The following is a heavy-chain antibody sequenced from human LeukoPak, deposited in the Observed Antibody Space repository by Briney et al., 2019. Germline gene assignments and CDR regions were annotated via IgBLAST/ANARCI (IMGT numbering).Heavy chain of an antibody. CDR1: GGTFSSYA. Sequence: SVKVSCKASGGTFSSYAISWVRQVPGQGLEWMGRIIPILGIANYAQKFQGRVTITADKSTSTAYMELSSLRSEDTAVYYCARDTPPDTAMIGWFDPWGQGTLVTVSS. J-gene: IGHJ5*02. D-gene: IGHD5-18*01. CDR2: IIPILGIA. CDR3: ARDTPPDTAMIGWFDP. V-gene: IGHV1-69*04.